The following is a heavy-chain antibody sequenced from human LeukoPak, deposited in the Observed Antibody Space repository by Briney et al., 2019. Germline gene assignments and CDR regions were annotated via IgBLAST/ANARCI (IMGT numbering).Heavy chain of an antibody. D-gene: IGHD3-10*02. J-gene: IGHJ5*02. CDR3: AKVMLGELLYWFDP. CDR1: GFTFSSYS. V-gene: IGHV3-48*01. Sequence: GGSLRLSCAAPGFTFSSYSMNWVRQAPGKGLEWVSYISSSSSSKKYADSVKGRFTISRANSKNTLYLQMNSLRAEDTAVYYCAKVMLGELLYWFDPWGQGTLVTVSS. CDR2: ISSSSSSK.